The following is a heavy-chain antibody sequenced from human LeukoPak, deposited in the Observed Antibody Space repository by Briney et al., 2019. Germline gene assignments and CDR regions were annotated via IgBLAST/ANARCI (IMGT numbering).Heavy chain of an antibody. Sequence: PGGSLRLSCAASGFTFSSYAMSWVRQAPGKGLEWVSAISGSGGSTYYADSVKGRFTISRDNSKNTLYLQMNSLRAEDTAVYYCAKNPLAVVPAFYYYYMDVWGKGTTVTVSS. J-gene: IGHJ6*03. CDR2: ISGSGGST. CDR3: AKNPLAVVPAFYYYYMDV. D-gene: IGHD2-2*01. V-gene: IGHV3-23*01. CDR1: GFTFSSYA.